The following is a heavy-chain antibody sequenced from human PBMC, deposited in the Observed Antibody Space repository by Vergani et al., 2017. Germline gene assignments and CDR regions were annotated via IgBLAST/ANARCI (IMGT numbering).Heavy chain of an antibody. V-gene: IGHV3-23*04. Sequence: EVQLAESGGDLVQPGGSLRLSCGASGFTFSNYWMSWVRQTSGTGLEWVSAISGHGDRTYYADSVKGRFTISRDNSKNTVYLQMNSLKAEDRATYYCAREERSNTSPFVGDWGQGTLVTV. J-gene: IGHJ4*02. CDR1: GFTFSNYW. D-gene: IGHD2/OR15-2a*01. CDR3: AREERSNTSPFVGD. CDR2: ISGHGDRT.